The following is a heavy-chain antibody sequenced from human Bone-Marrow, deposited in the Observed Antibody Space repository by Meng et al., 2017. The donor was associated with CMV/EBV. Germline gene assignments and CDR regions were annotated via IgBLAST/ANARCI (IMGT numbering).Heavy chain of an antibody. D-gene: IGHD2-15*01. J-gene: IGHJ6*02. CDR2: MNPNSGNT. CDR3: ARGWVVVAATWSYYYYYGMDV. CDR1: GYTFTSYD. V-gene: IGHV1-8*03. Sequence: ASVKVSCKASGYTFTSYDINWVRQATGQGLEWMGWMNPNSGNTGYAQKFQGRVNITRNTSISTAYMELSSLRSEDTAVYYCARGWVVVAATWSYYYYYGMDVWGQGTTVTVSS.